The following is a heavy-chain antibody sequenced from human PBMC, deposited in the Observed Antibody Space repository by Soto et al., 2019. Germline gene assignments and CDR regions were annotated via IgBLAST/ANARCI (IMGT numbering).Heavy chain of an antibody. CDR1: GFTFSTYW. Sequence: EVQLVESGGGLVQPGGSLRLSCAASGFTFSTYWMHWVRQAPGKGLVWVSRIKGDESNTHYADSVKGRFTISRDNAKNTLYLKMNSLRAEDTAMYYCARGAIRAYYLDYWGQGALVTVSS. J-gene: IGHJ4*02. CDR3: ARGAIRAYYLDY. V-gene: IGHV3-74*01. CDR2: IKGDESNT. D-gene: IGHD3-3*01.